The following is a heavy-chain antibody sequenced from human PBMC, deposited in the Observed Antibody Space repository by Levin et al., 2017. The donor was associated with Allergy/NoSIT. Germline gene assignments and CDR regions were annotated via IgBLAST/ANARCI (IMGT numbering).Heavy chain of an antibody. V-gene: IGHV3-30*18. D-gene: IGHD3-9*01. CDR2: ISYDGSRT. Sequence: AGGSLRLSCAASGFTFNTYGMHWVRQAPGKGLEWVALISYDGSRTYYADSVKGRFTISRDNSKDTLYLQMSSLRAEDTAVYYCAKDDRSFDWLLSGGYFDYWGQGTLVTVSS. J-gene: IGHJ4*02. CDR1: GFTFNTYG. CDR3: AKDDRSFDWLLSGGYFDY.